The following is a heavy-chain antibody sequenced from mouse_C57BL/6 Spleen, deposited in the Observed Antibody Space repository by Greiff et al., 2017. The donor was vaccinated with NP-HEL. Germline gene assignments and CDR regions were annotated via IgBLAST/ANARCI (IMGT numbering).Heavy chain of an antibody. CDR3: ARNRGRGGPDY. V-gene: IGHV5-4*01. CDR2: ISDGGSYT. Sequence: EVQLVESGGGLVKPGGSLKLSCAASGFTFSSYAMSWVRQTPEKRLEWVATISDGGSYTYYPDNVKGRFTISRDNAKNNLYLQMSQLKSEDTAMYYCARNRGRGGPDYWGQGTTLTVSS. D-gene: IGHD3-3*01. J-gene: IGHJ2*01. CDR1: GFTFSSYA.